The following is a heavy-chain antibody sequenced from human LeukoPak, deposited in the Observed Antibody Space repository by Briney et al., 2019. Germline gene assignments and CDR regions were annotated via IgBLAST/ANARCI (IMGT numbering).Heavy chain of an antibody. V-gene: IGHV3-53*01. Sequence: PGGSLRLSCAASGFTVSSNYMSWVRQAPGTGLEWVSVIYSGGSTYYADSVKGRFTISRDNSKNTLYLQMNSLRAEDTAVYYCARGYYDSSGYGPYWGQGTLVTVSS. CDR3: ARGYYDSSGYGPY. D-gene: IGHD3-22*01. CDR1: GFTVSSNY. J-gene: IGHJ4*02. CDR2: IYSGGST.